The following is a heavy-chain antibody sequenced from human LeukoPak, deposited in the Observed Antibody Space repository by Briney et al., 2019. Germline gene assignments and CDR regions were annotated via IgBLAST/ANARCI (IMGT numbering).Heavy chain of an antibody. CDR1: GGSLSSSSYY. D-gene: IGHD4-17*01. Sequence: SETLSLTCTVSGGSLSSSSYYWGWIRQPPGKGLEWIGSIYYSGSTYYNPSLKSRVTISVDTSKNQFSLKLSSVTAADTAVYYCARVPAYGDYFDYWGQGTLVTVSS. CDR3: ARVPAYGDYFDY. V-gene: IGHV4-39*07. CDR2: IYYSGST. J-gene: IGHJ4*02.